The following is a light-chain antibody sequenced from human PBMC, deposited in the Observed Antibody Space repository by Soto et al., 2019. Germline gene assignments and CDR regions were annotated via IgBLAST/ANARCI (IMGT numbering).Light chain of an antibody. Sequence: DIHMTQSPSSLSASVGDRVTITCRASQSINTYLNWYQQRPGKAPKLLIYAASVLQRDVPSRFSGSGSGTDFTLTISGLQPEDSADYYCQQSYSSPQTFGQGTKLEIK. CDR2: AAS. V-gene: IGKV1-39*01. CDR1: QSINTY. CDR3: QQSYSSPQT. J-gene: IGKJ2*01.